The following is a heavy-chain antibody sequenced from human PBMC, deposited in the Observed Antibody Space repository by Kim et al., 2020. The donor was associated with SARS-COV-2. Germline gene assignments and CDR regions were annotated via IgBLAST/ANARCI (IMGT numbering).Heavy chain of an antibody. CDR3: AREHIAAAGNYGMDV. J-gene: IGHJ6*02. D-gene: IGHD6-13*01. Sequence: GGSLRLSCAASGFTFSSYSMNWVRQAPGKGLEWVSSISSSSSYIYYADSVKGRFTISRDNAKNSLYLQMNSLRAEDTAVYYCAREHIAAAGNYGMDVWGQGTTVTVSS. CDR2: ISSSSSYI. V-gene: IGHV3-21*01. CDR1: GFTFSSYS.